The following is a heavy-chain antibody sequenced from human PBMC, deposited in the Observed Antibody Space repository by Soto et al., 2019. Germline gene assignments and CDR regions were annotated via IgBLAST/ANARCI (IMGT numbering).Heavy chain of an antibody. V-gene: IGHV4-30-4*08. CDR1: GGSISSEYFH. CDR2: IHYTGSI. D-gene: IGHD2-21*02. CDR3: ASEADGGDRDYYGLDV. Sequence: QVQLQQSGPGLVEPSQTLSLTCAVSGGSISSEYFHWTWIRQSPGKGLEWIGYIHYTGSIMYNPSFKSRLTMGVEKTQNQFSPQLASVTAADPAVYFCASEADGGDRDYYGLDVWGQGTTVTVSS. J-gene: IGHJ6*02.